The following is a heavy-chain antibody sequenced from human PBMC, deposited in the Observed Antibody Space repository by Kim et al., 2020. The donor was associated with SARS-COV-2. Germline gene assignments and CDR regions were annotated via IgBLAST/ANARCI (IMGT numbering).Heavy chain of an antibody. CDR3: ARDPGRVSSSWYSEEFDI. CDR2: IIPILGIA. D-gene: IGHD6-13*01. J-gene: IGHJ3*02. V-gene: IGHV1-69*04. Sequence: SVKVSCKASGGTFSSYAISWVRQAPGQGLEWMGRIIPILGIANYTQKFQGRVTITADKSTSTAYMELSSLRSEDTAVYYCARDPGRVSSSWYSEEFDIWGQGTMVTVSS. CDR1: GGTFSSYA.